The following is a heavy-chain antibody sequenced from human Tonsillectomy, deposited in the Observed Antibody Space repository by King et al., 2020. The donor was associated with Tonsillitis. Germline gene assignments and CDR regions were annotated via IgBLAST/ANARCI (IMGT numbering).Heavy chain of an antibody. D-gene: IGHD3-10*01. CDR2: IYPSGTT. CDR1: GGAISSGSYF. CDR3: ARYSDPYDSGSYVFDI. J-gene: IGHJ3*02. V-gene: IGHV4-61*02. Sequence: VQLQESGPGPVKPSQTLSLTCTVSGGAISSGSYFWSWSRQSAGKGLEGIGRIYPSGTTHYNPSLKSRVTLSADTSRNQFSLKLDSVTAAYTAGYYCARYSDPYDSGSYVFDIWGQGTMVTVSS.